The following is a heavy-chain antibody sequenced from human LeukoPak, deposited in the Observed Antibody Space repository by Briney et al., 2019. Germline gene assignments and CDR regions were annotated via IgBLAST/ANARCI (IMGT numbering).Heavy chain of an antibody. CDR1: GGSISSSSYY. V-gene: IGHV4-39*07. CDR3: ARNHQLRYFDWLPDY. D-gene: IGHD3-9*01. J-gene: IGHJ4*02. CDR2: IYYSGST. Sequence: PSETLSLTCTVSGGSISSSSYYWGWIRQPPGKGLEWIGSIYYSGSTYYNPSLKSRVTISVDTSKNQFSLKLSSVTAADTAVYYCARNHQLRYFDWLPDYWGQGTLVTVSS.